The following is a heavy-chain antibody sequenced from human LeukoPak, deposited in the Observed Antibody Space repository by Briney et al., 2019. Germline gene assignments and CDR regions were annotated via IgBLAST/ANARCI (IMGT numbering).Heavy chain of an antibody. V-gene: IGHV4-4*07. CDR3: ARDGVVTMELDF. CDR1: GGSISTYY. D-gene: IGHD3-10*01. CDR2: IYTSGST. Sequence: SETLSLTCTVSGGSISTYYWNWIRQPPGKGLEWIGRIYTSGSTDYNPSLKSRVTMSVDTSKNQFSLNLKSVTAADTAMYYCARDGVVTMELDFWGQGTLVTVSS. J-gene: IGHJ4*02.